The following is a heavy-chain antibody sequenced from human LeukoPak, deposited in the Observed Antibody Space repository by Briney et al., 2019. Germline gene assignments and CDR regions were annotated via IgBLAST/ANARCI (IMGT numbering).Heavy chain of an antibody. CDR1: GFTFNNYW. V-gene: IGHV3-48*04. CDR3: ASSIAARREFDY. J-gene: IGHJ4*02. D-gene: IGHD6-6*01. CDR2: ISSSGSTI. Sequence: PGGSLRLSCAASGFTFNNYWMTWVRQAPGKGLEWVSYISSSGSTIYYADSVKGRFTISRDNAKNSLYLQMNSLRAEDTAVYYCASSIAARREFDYWGQGTLVTVSS.